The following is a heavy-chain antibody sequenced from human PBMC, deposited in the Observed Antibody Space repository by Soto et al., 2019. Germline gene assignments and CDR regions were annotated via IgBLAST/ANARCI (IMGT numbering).Heavy chain of an antibody. V-gene: IGHV3-64*01. CDR1: GFTFSYYA. Sequence: EVHLVESGGGLVQPGGSLRLSCAASGFTFSYYAMHWVRQAPGKGLEYVSVIGADGGSTYYANSVKGRFTISRDNSNNTLYLQMGSLRPEDMAVYYCARGPPTCGSDCYCLDSWGQGTLVTVSS. D-gene: IGHD2-21*02. CDR3: ARGPPTCGSDCYCLDS. J-gene: IGHJ4*02. CDR2: IGADGGST.